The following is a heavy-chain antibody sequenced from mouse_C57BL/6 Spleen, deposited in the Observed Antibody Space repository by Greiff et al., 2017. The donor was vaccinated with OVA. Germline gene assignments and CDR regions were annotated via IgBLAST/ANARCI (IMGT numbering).Heavy chain of an antibody. CDR2: IWSGGST. V-gene: IGHV2-4*01. D-gene: IGHD1-1*01. CDR3: AKTDYGSSGGFAY. J-gene: IGHJ3*01. Sequence: VQLKESGPGLVQPSQSLSITCTVSGFSLTSYGVHWVRQPPGKGLEWLGVIWSGGSTDYNAAFISRLSISKDNSKSQVFFKMNSLQADDTAIYYCAKTDYGSSGGFAYWGQGTLVTVSA. CDR1: GFSLTSYG.